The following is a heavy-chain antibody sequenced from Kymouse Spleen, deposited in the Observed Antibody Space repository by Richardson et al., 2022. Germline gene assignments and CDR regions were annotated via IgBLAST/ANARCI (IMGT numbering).Heavy chain of an antibody. D-gene: IGHD1-7*01. V-gene: IGHV3-30*18. CDR2: ISYDGSNK. Sequence: QVQLVESGGGVVQPGRSLRLSCAASGFTFSSYGMHWVRQAPGKGLEWVAVISYDGSNKYYADSVKGRFTISRDNSKNTLYLQMNSLRAEDTAVYYCAKDGGITGTTGFDYWGQGTLVTVSS. J-gene: IGHJ4*02. CDR1: GFTFSSYG. CDR3: AKDGGITGTTGFDY.